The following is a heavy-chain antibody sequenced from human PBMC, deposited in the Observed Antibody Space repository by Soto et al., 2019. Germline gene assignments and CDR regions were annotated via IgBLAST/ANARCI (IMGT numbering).Heavy chain of an antibody. Sequence: QVQLVQSGAEVKKPGSSVKISCYISGGTFSNYAINWVRQAPGQGLEWMGGITPVLDSRDNAPKFQDRATITADESTSAVSLELSSLTSEDTAIYYCARGNAGRVRYYFDFWGQGTLVTVSS. V-gene: IGHV1-69*01. J-gene: IGHJ4*02. CDR2: ITPVLDSR. CDR1: GGTFSNYA. CDR3: ARGNAGRVRYYFDF. D-gene: IGHD3-10*01.